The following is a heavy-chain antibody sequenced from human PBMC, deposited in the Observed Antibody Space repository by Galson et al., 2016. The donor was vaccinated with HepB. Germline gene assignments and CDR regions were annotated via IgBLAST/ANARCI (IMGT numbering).Heavy chain of an antibody. CDR3: ARLDALSIAVPATGSK. CDR2: IDPSDSYT. J-gene: IGHJ4*02. Sequence: QSGAEVKKPGESLRISCKGSGYSFTSYWINWVRQMPGKGLEWMGRIDPSDSYTNYNSSFQGHVTISVDKSVSTAYLQWSSLKASDTAMYYCARLDALSIAVPATGSKWGQGTLVTVSS. V-gene: IGHV5-10-1*01. CDR1: GYSFTSYW. D-gene: IGHD6-19*01.